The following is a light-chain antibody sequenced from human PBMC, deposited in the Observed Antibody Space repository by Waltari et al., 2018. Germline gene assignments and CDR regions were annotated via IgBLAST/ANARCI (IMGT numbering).Light chain of an antibody. Sequence: SYDLTQPPSVSVSPGQTASLTCSGDELGGKFASWYQQRPGQSPVLVIYEDRKRPSGIPERFSASNSGNTATLTISGTQALDEADYYCQAWASSTGVFGGGTKLSVL. V-gene: IGLV3-1*01. CDR2: EDR. J-gene: IGLJ2*01. CDR3: QAWASSTGV. CDR1: ELGGKF.